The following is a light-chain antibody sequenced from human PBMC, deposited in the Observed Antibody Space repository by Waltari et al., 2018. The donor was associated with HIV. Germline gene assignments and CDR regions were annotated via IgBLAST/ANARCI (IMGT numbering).Light chain of an antibody. Sequence: EILMTQSPATLSVSPGERATLSCRASQSVGRNLAWYQQKPGQAPRRLIYGASTSATGVPATFSGSGSGTEFTLTISSLQSGDFAVYHCQQYDNLPLTFGGGTKVEI. CDR3: QQYDNLPLT. V-gene: IGKV3-15*01. J-gene: IGKJ4*01. CDR1: QSVGRN. CDR2: GAS.